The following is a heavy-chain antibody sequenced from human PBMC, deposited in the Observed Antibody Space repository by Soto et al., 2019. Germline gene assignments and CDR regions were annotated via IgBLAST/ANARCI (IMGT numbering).Heavy chain of an antibody. J-gene: IGHJ5*02. CDR1: GGSISSYY. V-gene: IGHV4-59*01. Sequence: PSETLSLTCTVSGGSISSYYWSWIRQPPGKGLEWIGYIYYSGSTNYNPSLKSRVTISVDTSKNQFSLKLSSVTAADTAVYYCARMGAKGTIFGVATYGGLDPWGQGTLVTVSS. CDR2: IYYSGST. CDR3: ARMGAKGTIFGVATYGGLDP. D-gene: IGHD3-3*01.